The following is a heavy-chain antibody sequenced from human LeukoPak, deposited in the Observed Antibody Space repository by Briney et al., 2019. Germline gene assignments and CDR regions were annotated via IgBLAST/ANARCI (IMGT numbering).Heavy chain of an antibody. CDR1: GYSFTSYW. CDR2: IHPGDSDT. J-gene: IGHJ3*02. Sequence: PGESLKISCKGSGYSFTSYWIGWVRQMPGKGLEWMGIIHPGDSDTRYSPSFQGQVTISADKSITTAYLQWRSLKASDTAMYYCARPKDMVGVTAAFDTWGQGTMVTVSS. V-gene: IGHV5-51*03. CDR3: ARPKDMVGVTAAFDT. D-gene: IGHD1-26*01.